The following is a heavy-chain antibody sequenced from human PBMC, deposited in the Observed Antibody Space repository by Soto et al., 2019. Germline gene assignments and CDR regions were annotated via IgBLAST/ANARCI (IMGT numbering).Heavy chain of an antibody. Sequence: GALRVFSAASGFSFSRYAMSWVRQAPGKGLEWVSAISGSGGSTYYADSVKGRFTISRDNSKNTLYLQMNRLRAEDTAVYYCAKDRDGYNWYYYYGTDGWGQGTTVPVSS. CDR2: ISGSGGST. D-gene: IGHD5-12*01. J-gene: IGHJ6*02. V-gene: IGHV3-23*01. CDR1: GFSFSRYA. CDR3: AKDRDGYNWYYYYGTDG.